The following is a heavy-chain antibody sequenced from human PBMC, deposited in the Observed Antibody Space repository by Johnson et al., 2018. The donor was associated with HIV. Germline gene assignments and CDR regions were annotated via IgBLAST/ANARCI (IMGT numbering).Heavy chain of an antibody. D-gene: IGHD7-27*01. CDR3: ARVPSWAPGAFDI. J-gene: IGHJ3*02. CDR1: GFTFSSYA. Sequence: VQLVESGGGVVQPGRSLRLSCAASGFTFSSYAMHWVRQAPGKGLEWVAVISYDGSNKYYADSVKGRFTISRDNSKNTLYLQMNSLRAEDTAVYYCARVPSWAPGAFDIWAQGTMVTVSS. V-gene: IGHV3-30*04. CDR2: ISYDGSNK.